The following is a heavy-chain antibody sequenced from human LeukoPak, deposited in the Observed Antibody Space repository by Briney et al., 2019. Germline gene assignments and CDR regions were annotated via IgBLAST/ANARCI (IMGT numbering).Heavy chain of an antibody. Sequence: GGSLRLSCAASGFTFSSYSMNWVRQAPGKGLEWVSSISSSSSYIYYADSVKGRFTISRDNAKNSLYLQMSSLRAEDTAVYYCARAGTVTTLVNWFDPWGQGTLVTVSS. CDR2: ISSSSSYI. CDR1: GFTFSSYS. V-gene: IGHV3-21*01. D-gene: IGHD4-11*01. J-gene: IGHJ5*02. CDR3: ARAGTVTTLVNWFDP.